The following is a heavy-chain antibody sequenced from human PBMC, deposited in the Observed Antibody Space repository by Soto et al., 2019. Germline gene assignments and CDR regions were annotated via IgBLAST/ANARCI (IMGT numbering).Heavy chain of an antibody. CDR3: ARSKTYYYDSSGYSPPDANQYYFDY. J-gene: IGHJ4*02. Sequence: SETLSLTCAVYGGSFSGYYWSWIRQPPGKGLEWIGEINHSGSTNYNPSLKSRVTISVDTSKNQFSLKLSSVTAADTAVYYCARSKTYYYDSSGYSPPDANQYYFDYWGQGTLVTVSS. D-gene: IGHD3-22*01. CDR2: INHSGST. CDR1: GGSFSGYY. V-gene: IGHV4-34*01.